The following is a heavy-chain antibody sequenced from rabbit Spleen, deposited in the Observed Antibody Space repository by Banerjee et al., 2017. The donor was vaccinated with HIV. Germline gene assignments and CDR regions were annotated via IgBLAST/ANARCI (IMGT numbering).Heavy chain of an antibody. CDR2: IDSGSSGFT. Sequence: QEQLVESGGGLVKPEGSLTLTCKASGFSFSDRDVMCWVRQAPGKGLEWIACIDSGSSGFTYFAAWAKGRFTNSKTSSTTVTLQMTSLTAADTATYFCARGSAAMTMVITGYYLNLWGPGTLVTVS. CDR3: ARGSAAMTMVITGYYLNL. V-gene: IGHV1S45*01. D-gene: IGHD2-1*01. CDR1: GFSFSDRDV. J-gene: IGHJ4*01.